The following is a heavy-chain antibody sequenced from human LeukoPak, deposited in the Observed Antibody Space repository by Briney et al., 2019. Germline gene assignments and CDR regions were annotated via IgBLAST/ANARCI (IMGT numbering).Heavy chain of an antibody. V-gene: IGHV4-39*02. CDR1: GVSITSSSYY. J-gene: IGHJ4*02. Sequence: PSDTLSLTCTVSGVSITSSSYYWGWIRQPPGKGPEWIGSIHYGANTYRNPSLKSRVTISMDTSKNHFSLSLSSATAADTAVYYCARNDAKMVGVDYWGQGALVTVFS. CDR2: IHYGANT. CDR3: ARNDAKMVGVDY. D-gene: IGHD2-8*01.